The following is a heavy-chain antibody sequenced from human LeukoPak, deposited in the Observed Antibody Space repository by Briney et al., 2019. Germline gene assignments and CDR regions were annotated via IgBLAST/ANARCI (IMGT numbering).Heavy chain of an antibody. D-gene: IGHD3-3*02. CDR2: MSGSGVNT. Sequence: GGSLRLSCAASGFTVSNNYMSWVRQAPGKGLEWVSAMSGSGVNTDYADSVKGRFTISRDTSKNTLYLQMNSLRAEDTAIYYCAKAIVPLISGQFWDYWGQGTLVTVSS. CDR3: AKAIVPLISGQFWDY. CDR1: GFTVSNNY. V-gene: IGHV3-23*01. J-gene: IGHJ4*02.